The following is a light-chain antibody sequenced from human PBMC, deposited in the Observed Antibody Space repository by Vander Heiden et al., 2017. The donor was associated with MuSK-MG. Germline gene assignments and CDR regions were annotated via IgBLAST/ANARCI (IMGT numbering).Light chain of an antibody. J-gene: IGKJ1*01. CDR2: AAS. V-gene: IGKV1D-8*01. CDR3: RQDDTYPWT. Sequence: VIWRTQSPSLLSASTGDRVTISCRMSQGISSYLAWYQQKPGKAPELLIYAASTLLSGVPSRFSGRGPVTDFTLTISFLLSEDFPTYYFRQDDTYPWTFGQGTKVEIK. CDR1: QGISSY.